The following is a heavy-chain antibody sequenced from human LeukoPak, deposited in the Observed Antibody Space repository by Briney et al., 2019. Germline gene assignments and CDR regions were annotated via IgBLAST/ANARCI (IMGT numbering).Heavy chain of an antibody. V-gene: IGHV3-21*01. Sequence: GGSLRLTCAASGFTFSSYSMNWVRQAPGKGLEWVSSISSSSSYIYYADSVKGRFTISRDNAKNSLYLQMNSLRAEDTAVYYCARELSPGISDYWGQGTLVTVSS. CDR1: GFTFSSYS. CDR2: ISSSSSYI. D-gene: IGHD2/OR15-2a*01. CDR3: ARELSPGISDY. J-gene: IGHJ4*02.